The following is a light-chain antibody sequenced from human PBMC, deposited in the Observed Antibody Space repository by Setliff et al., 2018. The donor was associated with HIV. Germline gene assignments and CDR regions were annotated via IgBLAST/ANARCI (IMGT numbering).Light chain of an antibody. CDR1: SSDVGGYNY. J-gene: IGLJ2*01. Sequence: SALTQPASVSGSPGQSITISCTGTSSDVGGYNYVSWYQQHPGKAPKLMIYDVSKRPSGVSSRFSGSKSGNTAPLPISGLQAEDEADYSCSSYTSSSTLVFGGGTK. V-gene: IGLV2-14*01. CDR3: SSYTSSSTLV. CDR2: DVS.